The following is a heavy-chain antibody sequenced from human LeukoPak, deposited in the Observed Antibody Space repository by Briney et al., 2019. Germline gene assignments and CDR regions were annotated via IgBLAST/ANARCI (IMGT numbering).Heavy chain of an antibody. V-gene: IGHV3-23*01. CDR3: AKRGPCGGDCYNFDY. D-gene: IGHD2-21*01. J-gene: IGHJ4*02. Sequence: PEGSLRLSCAASGFTFSSYAMSWVRQAPGKGLEWVSAISGSGGSTYYADSVKGRFTISRDNSKNTLYLQMNSLRAEDTAVYYCAKRGPCGGDCYNFDYWGQGTLVTVSS. CDR1: GFTFSSYA. CDR2: ISGSGGST.